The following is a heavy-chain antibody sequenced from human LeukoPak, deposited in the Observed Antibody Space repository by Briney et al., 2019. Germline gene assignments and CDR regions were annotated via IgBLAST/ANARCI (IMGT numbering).Heavy chain of an antibody. V-gene: IGHV1-2*02. CDR1: GYTFTGYY. CDR3: ARGRDTIFGVVIVYYMDV. CDR2: INPNSGGT. J-gene: IGHJ6*03. Sequence: GASVKVSCKASGYTFTGYYMHWVRQAPGQGLEWMGWINPNSGGTNYAQKFQGRVTMTRDTSISTAYMELSRLRSDDTAVYYCARGRDTIFGVVIVYYMDVWGKGTTVTVSS. D-gene: IGHD3-3*01.